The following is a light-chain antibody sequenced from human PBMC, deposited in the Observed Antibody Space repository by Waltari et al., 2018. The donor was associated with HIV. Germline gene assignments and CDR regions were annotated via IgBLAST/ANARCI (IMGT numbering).Light chain of an antibody. V-gene: IGLV1-51*02. J-gene: IGLJ2*01. CDR1: SANIREHS. CDR2: ENN. Sequence: QSVLTQPPSTSPAPGQTGPIPCSRSSANIREHSASWYQHLPGTAPKLLIYENNKRPSGIPDRFSGSKSGTSATLGITGLQTGDEADYYCGTWDSSLSAGVFGGGTKLTVL. CDR3: GTWDSSLSAGV.